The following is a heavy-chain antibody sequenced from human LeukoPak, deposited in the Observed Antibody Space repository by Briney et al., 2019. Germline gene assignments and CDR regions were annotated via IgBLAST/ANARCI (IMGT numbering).Heavy chain of an antibody. Sequence: GSLRLSCAASGFTFSSYEMNWVRQAPGKGLEWVSYISSSGSTIYYADSVKGRFTISRDNAKNSLYLQMNSLRAEDTAVYYCASILLRLHYDILTGSYYGGDYWGQGTLVTVSS. V-gene: IGHV3-48*03. CDR2: ISSSGSTI. CDR1: GFTFSSYE. J-gene: IGHJ4*02. CDR3: ASILLRLHYDILTGSYYGGDY. D-gene: IGHD3-9*01.